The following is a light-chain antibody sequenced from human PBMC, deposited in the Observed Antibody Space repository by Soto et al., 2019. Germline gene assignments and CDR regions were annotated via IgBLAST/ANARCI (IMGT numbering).Light chain of an antibody. V-gene: IGKV1-5*03. Sequence: DIQMTQSPSTLSASVGERVTITCRASQSISIWLAWYQQKPGKAPKILIYKASSLESGVPSRFSGSGSGTEFTLTISSLQPDDFATYYCQQYSTYTPRTFGQGAKVDIK. CDR2: KAS. CDR3: QQYSTYTPRT. J-gene: IGKJ1*01. CDR1: QSISIW.